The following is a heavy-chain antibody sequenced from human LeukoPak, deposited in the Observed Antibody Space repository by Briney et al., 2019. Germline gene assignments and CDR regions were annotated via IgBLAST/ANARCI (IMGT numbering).Heavy chain of an antibody. CDR1: GGSISRYY. V-gene: IGHV4-59*01. J-gene: IGHJ5*02. Sequence: PSETLSLTCTVSGGSISRYYWSWIRQPPGKGLEWIGYIYYSGSTNYNPSLKSRVTISVDTSKNQFSLKLSSVTAADTAVYYCARTTMIRGVTNWFDPWGQGTLVTVSS. CDR3: ARTTMIRGVTNWFDP. D-gene: IGHD3-10*01. CDR2: IYYSGST.